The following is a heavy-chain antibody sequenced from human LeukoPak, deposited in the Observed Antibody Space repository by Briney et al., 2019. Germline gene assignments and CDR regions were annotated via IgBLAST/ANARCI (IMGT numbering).Heavy chain of an antibody. D-gene: IGHD3-10*01. J-gene: IGHJ4*02. CDR1: GGSFSTYY. CDR2: IYYSGRT. CDR3: ARLSMVRGVIMQIIP. Sequence: PSETLSLTCAVYGGSFSTYYWSWIRQPPGKGLEWIGSIYYSGRTYYNSSLKSRVTISVDTSKNRFSLKLSSVTAADTAVYYCARLSMVRGVIMQIIPWGQGTLVTVSS. V-gene: IGHV4-39*01.